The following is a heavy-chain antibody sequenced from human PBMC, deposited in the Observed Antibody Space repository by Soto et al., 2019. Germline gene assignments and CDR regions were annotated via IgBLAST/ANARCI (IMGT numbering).Heavy chain of an antibody. CDR1: GFTFSSYD. CDR3: ARGAPSIFLRELRLYAFDI. V-gene: IGHV3-13*01. CDR2: IGTAGDT. J-gene: IGHJ3*02. Sequence: GGSLRLSCAASGFTFSSYDMHWVRQATGKGLEWVSAIGTAGDTYYPGSVKGRFTISRENAKNSLYLQMNSRRAEDTAVYYCARGAPSIFLRELRLYAFDIWGQGTMVTVSS. D-gene: IGHD1-26*01.